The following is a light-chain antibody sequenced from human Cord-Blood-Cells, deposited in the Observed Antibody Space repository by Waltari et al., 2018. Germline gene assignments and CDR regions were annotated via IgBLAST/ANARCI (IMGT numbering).Light chain of an antibody. V-gene: IGLV2-11*01. Sequence: QSALTQPRSVSGSPGQSVTISCTGTSSDVGGYNYVSWYQQHPGKAPKLMIYDVSKRPSGVPDRFSGSKSGNTASLTISGLQAEVEADYYCCSYAGSYVFGGGTKLTVL. CDR2: DVS. CDR3: CSYAGSYV. CDR1: SSDVGGYNY. J-gene: IGLJ2*01.